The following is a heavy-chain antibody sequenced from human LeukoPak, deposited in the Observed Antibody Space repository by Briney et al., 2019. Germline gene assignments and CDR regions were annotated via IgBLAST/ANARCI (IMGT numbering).Heavy chain of an antibody. D-gene: IGHD2-2*01. CDR1: GGSISSYY. V-gene: IGHV4-34*01. Sequence: SETLSLTCTVSGGSISSYYWSWIRQPAGKGLEWIGEINHSGSTNYNPSLKSRVTISVDTSKNQFSLKLSSVTAADTAVYYCARLGVRVVPAAVFDYWGQGTLVTVSS. CDR2: INHSGST. CDR3: ARLGVRVVPAAVFDY. J-gene: IGHJ4*02.